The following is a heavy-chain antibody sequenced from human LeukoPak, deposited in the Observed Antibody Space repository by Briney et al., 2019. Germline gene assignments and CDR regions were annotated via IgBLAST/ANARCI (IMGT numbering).Heavy chain of an antibody. CDR1: GYSFTTYW. CDR3: ARQLGGSGSPNDY. J-gene: IGHJ4*02. CDR2: IYPGDSDT. V-gene: IGHV5-51*01. Sequence: GESLNISCKGSGYSFTTYWIGWVRQMPGKGLEGVAIIYPGDSDTRYSQSFQGQVTISADKSISTAYVQWSSLKASDTAMYYCARQLGGSGSPNDYWGQGTLVTVSS. D-gene: IGHD3-10*01.